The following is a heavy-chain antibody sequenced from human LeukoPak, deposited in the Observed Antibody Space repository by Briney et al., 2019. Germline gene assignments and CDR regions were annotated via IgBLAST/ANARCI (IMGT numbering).Heavy chain of an antibody. CDR1: GFTFSSYS. J-gene: IGHJ4*02. CDR3: GKDRPYDYDDSTASFDY. Sequence: GGSLRLSCAASGFTFSSYSMNWVRQAPGKGLEWVSSISSSSSYIYYADSVMGRFTISRDNAKNSLYLQMNSLRAEDTAVYYCGKDRPYDYDDSTASFDYWGQGTLVTVAS. CDR2: ISSSSSYI. V-gene: IGHV3-21*04. D-gene: IGHD4-17*01.